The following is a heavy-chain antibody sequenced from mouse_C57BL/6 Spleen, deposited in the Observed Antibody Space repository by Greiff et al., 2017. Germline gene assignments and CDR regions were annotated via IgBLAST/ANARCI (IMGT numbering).Heavy chain of an antibody. V-gene: IGHV5-6*01. D-gene: IGHD2-3*01. CDR1: GFTFSSYG. Sequence: EVKLVESGGDLVKPGGSLKLSCAASGFTFSSYGMSWVRQPPDKRLEWVATISSGGSYTYYPDSVKGRFPISRDNAKNTLYLQMSSLKSEYTAMYYCARHRDYDGYYAYFDYWGQGTTLTVSS. CDR2: ISSGGSYT. J-gene: IGHJ2*01. CDR3: ARHRDYDGYYAYFDY.